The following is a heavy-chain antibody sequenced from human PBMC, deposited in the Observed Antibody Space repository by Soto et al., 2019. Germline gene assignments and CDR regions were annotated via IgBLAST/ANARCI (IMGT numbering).Heavy chain of an antibody. CDR2: INAGNGNT. V-gene: IGHV1-3*01. Sequence: QVQLVQSGAEVKKPGASVKVSCKASGYTFTSYAMHWVRPAPGQRLEWMGWINAGNGNTKYSHKFKGRVTITRDTSASTAYMELISLRSEHTAVYYCARSLRDFWSAIGYWGQGTLVTFSS. CDR1: GYTFTSYA. D-gene: IGHD3-3*01. CDR3: ARSLRDFWSAIGY. J-gene: IGHJ4*02.